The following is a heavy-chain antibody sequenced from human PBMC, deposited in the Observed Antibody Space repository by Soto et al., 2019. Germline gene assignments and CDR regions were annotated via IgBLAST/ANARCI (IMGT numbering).Heavy chain of an antibody. D-gene: IGHD2-2*01. CDR3: ARDLLYCSSTSCYTRGNNYFDP. J-gene: IGHJ5*02. CDR2: INPSTGST. CDR1: GYTFTYYH. V-gene: IGHV1-46*01. Sequence: GASVKVSCKAPGYTFTYYHMHWVRQAPGQGLEWMGIINPSTGSTTDAQKFQGRVIMTRDTSTSTLYMELSRLRSEDTAVYYCARDLLYCSSTSCYTRGNNYFDPWGQGTLVTSPQ.